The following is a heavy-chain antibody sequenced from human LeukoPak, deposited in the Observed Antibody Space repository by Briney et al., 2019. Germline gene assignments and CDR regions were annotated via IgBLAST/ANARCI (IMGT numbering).Heavy chain of an antibody. CDR3: AKAPVTTCSGAYCYPFDY. V-gene: IGHV3-23*01. J-gene: IGHJ4*02. CDR1: GFTLSSYA. Sequence: GGSLRLSCAASGFTLSSYAMSWVRQAPGKGLEWVSAISVSGNTYHADPVKGRFTISRDSSKNTLYLQMNRLRSEDAALFYSAKAPVTTCSGAYCYPFDYWGQGTLVTVSS. D-gene: IGHD2-21*01. CDR2: ISVSGNT.